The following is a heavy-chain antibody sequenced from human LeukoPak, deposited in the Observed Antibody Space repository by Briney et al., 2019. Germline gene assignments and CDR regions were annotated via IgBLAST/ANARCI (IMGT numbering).Heavy chain of an antibody. V-gene: IGHV3-23*01. CDR1: GFTFSSYS. CDR3: AKLGGQWLVDFYDY. Sequence: GGSLRLSCAASGFTFSSYSMNWVRQAPGKGLEWVSAISSSGDTTYYADSVKGRFTISRDNSKNTLYLQMKSLRAEDTAVYYCAKLGGQWLVDFYDYWGQGTLVTVSS. D-gene: IGHD6-19*01. J-gene: IGHJ4*02. CDR2: ISSSGDTT.